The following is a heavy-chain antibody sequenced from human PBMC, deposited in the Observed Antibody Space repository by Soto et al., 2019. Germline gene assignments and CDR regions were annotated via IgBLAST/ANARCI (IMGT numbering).Heavy chain of an antibody. J-gene: IGHJ2*01. CDR1: GGSISSGDYY. CDR3: ARVFGVGDSNGYYSYWYFDL. CDR2: IYYSGST. Sequence: SETLSLTCTVSGGSISSGDYYRSWIRQPPGKGLEWIGYIYYSGSTYYNPSLKSRVTISVDTSKNQFSLKLSSVTAADTAVYYCARVFGVGDSNGYYSYWYFDLWGRGTLVTVSS. V-gene: IGHV4-30-4*01. D-gene: IGHD3-22*01.